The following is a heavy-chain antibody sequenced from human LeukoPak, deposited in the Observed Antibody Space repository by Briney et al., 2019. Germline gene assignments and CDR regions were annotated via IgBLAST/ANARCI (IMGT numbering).Heavy chain of an antibody. V-gene: IGHV4-34*01. CDR2: INHSGST. CDR1: GGSFSGYY. CDR3: ARGHGTISPRGYYYYYMDV. D-gene: IGHD3-3*01. J-gene: IGHJ6*03. Sequence: SETLSLTCAVYGGSFSGYYWSWIRQPPGKGLEWIGEINHSGSTNYNPSLKSRVTISVDTSKNQLSLKLSSVTAADTAVYYCARGHGTISPRGYYYYYMDVWGKGTTVTVSS.